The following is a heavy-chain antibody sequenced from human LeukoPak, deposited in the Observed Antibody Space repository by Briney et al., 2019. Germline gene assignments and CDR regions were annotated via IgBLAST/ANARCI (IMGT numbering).Heavy chain of an antibody. Sequence: SQTLSLTCTVAGGSISSGSYYWSWIRQPAGKGLEWSGRIYTGGSTNYNPSLKSRVTISVDTSKNPFSLKLSSVTAADTAVYYCARDDPLGYWGQGTLVTVSS. CDR3: ARDDPLGY. J-gene: IGHJ4*02. CDR1: GGSISSGSYY. CDR2: IYTGGST. V-gene: IGHV4-61*02.